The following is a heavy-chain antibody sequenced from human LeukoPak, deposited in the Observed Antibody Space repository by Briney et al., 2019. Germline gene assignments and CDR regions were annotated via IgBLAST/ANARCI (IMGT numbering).Heavy chain of an antibody. CDR1: GYTFTSYG. J-gene: IGHJ4*02. D-gene: IGHD6-19*01. Sequence: AASVKVSCKASGYTFTSYGISWVRQAPGQGLEWMGWISAYNGNTNYAQKLQGRVTMTTDTSTSTAYMELRSLGSDDTAVYYCARDKRAVAGTAVDYWGQGTLVTVSS. V-gene: IGHV1-18*01. CDR3: ARDKRAVAGTAVDY. CDR2: ISAYNGNT.